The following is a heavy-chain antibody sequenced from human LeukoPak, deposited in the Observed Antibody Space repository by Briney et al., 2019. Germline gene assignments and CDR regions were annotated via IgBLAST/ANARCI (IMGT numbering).Heavy chain of an antibody. CDR3: ASDRTYGMDV. J-gene: IGHJ6*02. Sequence: PGGSLRLSCAASGFTFSSYWMHWVRQAPGKGLVWVSRINRDGSGTSYADSVKGRFTISRDNAENTLYLQMNSLRAEDTAVYYCASDRTYGMDVWGQGTTVTVSS. CDR1: GFTFSSYW. CDR2: INRDGSGT. V-gene: IGHV3-74*01.